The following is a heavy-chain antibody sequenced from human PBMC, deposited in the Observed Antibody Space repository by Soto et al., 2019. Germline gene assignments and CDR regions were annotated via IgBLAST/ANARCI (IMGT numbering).Heavy chain of an antibody. CDR2: INSDGSST. CDR3: TRGGSSPYYYGMDV. CDR1: GFTFSSYW. D-gene: IGHD6-6*01. V-gene: IGHV3-74*01. Sequence: EVQLVESGGGLVQPGGSLRLSCAASGFTFSSYWMHWVRQAPGKGLVWVSRINSDGSSTNYADSVKGRFTISRDNARNTLFLQMDTLRAADTAVYYCTRGGSSPYYYGMDVWGQGTTVTVSS. J-gene: IGHJ6*02.